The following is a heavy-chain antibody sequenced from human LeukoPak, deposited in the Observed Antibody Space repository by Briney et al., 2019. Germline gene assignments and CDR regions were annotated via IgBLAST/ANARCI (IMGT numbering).Heavy chain of an antibody. CDR2: INPSGGST. CDR3: AREELWFGERSWFYP. Sequence: ASVKVSCKASGYTFPSYYMHWVRQAPGQGLEWMGIINPSGGSTSYAQKFQGRVTMTRDMSTSTVYMELSSLRSEDTAVYYCAREELWFGERSWFYPWGQGTLVTVSS. V-gene: IGHV1-46*01. D-gene: IGHD3-10*01. CDR1: GYTFPSYY. J-gene: IGHJ5*02.